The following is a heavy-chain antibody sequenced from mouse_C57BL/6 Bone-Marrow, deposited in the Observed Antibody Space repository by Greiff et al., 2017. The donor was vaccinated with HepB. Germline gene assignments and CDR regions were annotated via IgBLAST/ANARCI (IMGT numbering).Heavy chain of an antibody. CDR2: IYPGDGDT. V-gene: IGHV1-82*01. J-gene: IGHJ3*01. CDR3: ARFTD. Sequence: VKLMESGPELVKPGASVKISCKASGYAFSSSWMNWVKQRPGKGLEWIGRIYPGDGDTNYNGKFKGKATLTAAKSSSTAYMQLSSRTSEDSAVYFCARFTDWGQGTLVTVSA. CDR1: GYAFSSSW.